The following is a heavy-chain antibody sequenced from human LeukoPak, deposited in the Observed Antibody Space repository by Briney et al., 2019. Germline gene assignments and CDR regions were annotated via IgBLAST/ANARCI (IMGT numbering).Heavy chain of an antibody. CDR2: ISYDGSNE. V-gene: IGHV3-30*04. CDR1: GFTFSSYV. D-gene: IGHD2/OR15-2a*01. CDR3: AKGPLSHFDS. J-gene: IGHJ4*02. Sequence: PGGSLRLSCAASGFTFSSYVMHWVRQAPGEGLEWVAIISYDGSNEYYADSVKGRFTISRDNSKNTLYLQMNSLRAEDTAECYCAKGPLSHFDSWGQGTLVTVSS.